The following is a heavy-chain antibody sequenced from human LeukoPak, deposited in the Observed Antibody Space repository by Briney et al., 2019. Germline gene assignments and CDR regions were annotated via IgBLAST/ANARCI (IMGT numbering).Heavy chain of an antibody. CDR2: IYYSGST. J-gene: IGHJ4*02. CDR1: GGSISSGGYY. Sequence: PSETLSLTCTVSGGSISSGGYYWSWLRQHPGKGLEWIGYIYYSGSTNYNPSLKSRVTISVDASKNQFSLKLSSVTAADTAVYYCARGGGVAGTPYNPYDYWGQGTLVTVSS. V-gene: IGHV4-61*08. D-gene: IGHD6-19*01. CDR3: ARGGGVAGTPYNPYDY.